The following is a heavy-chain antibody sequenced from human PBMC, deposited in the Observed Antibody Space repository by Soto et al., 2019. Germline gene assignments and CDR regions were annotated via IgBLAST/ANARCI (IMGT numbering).Heavy chain of an antibody. J-gene: IGHJ6*02. CDR2: IKQDGSEK. Sequence: GGSLRLSCAASGFTFSSYWMSWVRQAPGKGLEWVANIKQDGSEKYYVDSVKGRFTISRDNAKNSLYLQMNSLRAEDTAVYYCARADVDTAMGLDYYYYGMDVWGQGTTVTVSS. CDR1: GFTFSSYW. V-gene: IGHV3-7*05. D-gene: IGHD5-18*01. CDR3: ARADVDTAMGLDYYYYGMDV.